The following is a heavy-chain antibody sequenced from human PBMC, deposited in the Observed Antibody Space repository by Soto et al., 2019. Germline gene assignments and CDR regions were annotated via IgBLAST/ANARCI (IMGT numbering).Heavy chain of an antibody. D-gene: IGHD4-17*01. CDR3: ARDFLSYYGGNFNVMDV. J-gene: IGHJ6*02. CDR1: GFTFSSYA. Sequence: GGSLRLSCAASGFTFSSYAMSWVRQAPGKGLEWVSAISGSGGSTYYADSVKGRFTISRDNSKNTLYLQMNSLRAEDTAVYYCARDFLSYYGGNFNVMDVWGQGTTVTVYS. V-gene: IGHV3-23*01. CDR2: ISGSGGST.